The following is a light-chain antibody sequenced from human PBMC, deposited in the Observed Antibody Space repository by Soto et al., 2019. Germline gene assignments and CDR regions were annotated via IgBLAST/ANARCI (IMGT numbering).Light chain of an antibody. CDR3: QHYNSWPLT. J-gene: IGKJ4*01. CDR2: GSS. V-gene: IGKV3-15*01. CDR1: QSVRDN. Sequence: EIGMTQSPAILSVSPGERATLSCRASQSVRDNLAWYNQKPGQAPRLLVDGSSLKATGIPARFIGSGSETEFTLTISSLQSEDFALYFRQHYNSWPLTFRGGTKVEIK.